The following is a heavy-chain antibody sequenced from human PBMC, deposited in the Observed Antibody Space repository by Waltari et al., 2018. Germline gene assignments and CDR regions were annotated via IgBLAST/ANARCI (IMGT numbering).Heavy chain of an antibody. Sequence: QVQLVQSGSELKNPGASVKISCRTSGYTFSPYSINWRRQAPGQGLEWMGYISTYTGNPTYAQGFTGRFVFSLDTSVSTAYLQIDGLRAEDTGLYYCARDARLINFDYWGQGTLVTVSS. CDR1: GYTFSPYS. CDR3: ARDARLINFDY. CDR2: ISTYTGNP. D-gene: IGHD3-16*01. J-gene: IGHJ4*02. V-gene: IGHV7-4-1*01.